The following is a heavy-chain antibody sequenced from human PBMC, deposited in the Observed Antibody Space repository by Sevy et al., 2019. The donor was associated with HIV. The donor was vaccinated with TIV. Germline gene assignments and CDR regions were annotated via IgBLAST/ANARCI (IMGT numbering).Heavy chain of an antibody. CDR3: ATGAEHYDIGGYYSYFDY. CDR1: GFTFSSYW. CDR2: IKQDGSEK. Sequence: GGSLRLSCAASGFTFSSYWMNWVRQAPGKGLEWVANIKQDGSEKYYVDSVKGRFTISRDNAKKSLYLQMNSLRADDTAVYYCATGAEHYDIGGYYSYFDYWGQGTLVTVSS. D-gene: IGHD3-22*01. J-gene: IGHJ4*02. V-gene: IGHV3-7*01.